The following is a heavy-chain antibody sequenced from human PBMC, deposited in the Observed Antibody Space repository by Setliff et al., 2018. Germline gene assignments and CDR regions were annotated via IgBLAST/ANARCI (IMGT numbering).Heavy chain of an antibody. D-gene: IGHD6-19*01. CDR3: VRSSAPQVVLAADFDF. CDR2: ISAYNGNT. CDR1: GYTFTNYG. J-gene: IGHJ4*02. V-gene: IGHV1-18*01. Sequence: ASVKVSCKTSGYTFTNYGISWVRQAPGQGLEWMGWISAYNGNTNYAQKLQGRVTMTIDTSATTVYMELKSLRSDDTAVYYCVRSSAPQVVLAADFDFWGQGTPVTVSS.